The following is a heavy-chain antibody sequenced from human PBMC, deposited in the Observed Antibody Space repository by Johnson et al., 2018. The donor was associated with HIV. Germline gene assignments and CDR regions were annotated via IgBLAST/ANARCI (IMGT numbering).Heavy chain of an antibody. J-gene: IGHJ3*02. CDR1: GFTFSSYS. D-gene: IGHD2-15*01. Sequence: EVLLLESGGGLVQPGGSLSLSCAASGFTFSSYSMSWVRQAPGKGLEWVSTIIGSGGSTYSAESVNGRFTISRDNSKNTLYLQMNSLRAEDTAVFYCAKDAYCSGGRCYGFGGFDIWGQGTMVTVSS. CDR2: IIGSGGST. CDR3: AKDAYCSGGRCYGFGGFDI. V-gene: IGHV3-23*01.